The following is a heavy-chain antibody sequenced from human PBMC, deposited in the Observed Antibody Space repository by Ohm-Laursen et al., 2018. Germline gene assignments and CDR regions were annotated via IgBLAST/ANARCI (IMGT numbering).Heavy chain of an antibody. CDR1: GFTFSSYS. CDR3: ARSLLSSSDGMDV. CDR2: ISSSSSYI. Sequence: SLRLSCAASGFTFSSYSMNWVRQAPGKGLEWVSSISSSSSYIYYADSVKGRFTISRDNAKNSLYLQMNSLRAEDTAVYYCARSLLSSSDGMDVWGQGTTVTVSS. D-gene: IGHD6-13*01. V-gene: IGHV3-21*01. J-gene: IGHJ6*02.